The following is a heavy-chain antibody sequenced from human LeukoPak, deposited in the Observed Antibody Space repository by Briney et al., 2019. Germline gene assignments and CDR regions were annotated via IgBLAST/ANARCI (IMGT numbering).Heavy chain of an antibody. D-gene: IGHD2-15*01. Sequence: SETLSLTCTVSGGSISSYYWSWIRQPPGKGLEWIGYIYYSGSTYYNPSLKSRVTISIDTSKNQFSLKLSSVTAADTAVYFCARVGSTMTPDYWGQGTLVTVSS. CDR1: GGSISSYY. CDR3: ARVGSTMTPDY. V-gene: IGHV4-59*08. J-gene: IGHJ4*02. CDR2: IYYSGST.